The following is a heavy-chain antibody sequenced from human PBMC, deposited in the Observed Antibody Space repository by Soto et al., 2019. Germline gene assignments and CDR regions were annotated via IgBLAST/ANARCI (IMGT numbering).Heavy chain of an antibody. D-gene: IGHD4-4*01. V-gene: IGHV3-30-3*01. CDR1: GFTFSSYA. Sequence: QVQLVESGGGVVQPGRSLRLSCAASGFTFSSYAMHWVRQAPGKGLEWVAVISYDGSNKYYADSVKGRFTISRDNSKNTLHLQMSSMRAEDTAEYYWGREKWAGGYYSNYYYYYGMDVWGQGTTVTVSS. J-gene: IGHJ6*02. CDR3: GREKWAGGYYSNYYYYYGMDV. CDR2: ISYDGSNK.